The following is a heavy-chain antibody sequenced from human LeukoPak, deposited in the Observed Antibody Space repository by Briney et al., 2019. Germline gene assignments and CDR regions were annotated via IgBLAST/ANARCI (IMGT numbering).Heavy chain of an antibody. D-gene: IGHD3-9*01. CDR2: INPSGGST. Sequence: ASVKVSCKASGYTFTSYYMHWVRQAPGQGLEWMGIINPSGGSTSYAQKFQGRVTMTRDTSTSTVYMELSSLRSEDTAVYYCADKSRSDILTGYYKEDALHGMDVWGQGTTVTVSS. V-gene: IGHV1-46*01. J-gene: IGHJ6*02. CDR3: ADKSRSDILTGYYKEDALHGMDV. CDR1: GYTFTSYY.